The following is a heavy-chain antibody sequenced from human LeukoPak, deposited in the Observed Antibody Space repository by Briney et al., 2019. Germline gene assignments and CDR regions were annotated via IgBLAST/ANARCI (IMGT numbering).Heavy chain of an antibody. Sequence: GGSLRLSCAASGFTFSSYAMSWVRQAPGKGLEWVSAISGSGGSTYYADSVKGRFTISRDNAKNSLYLQMNSLRAEDTALYYCARKVQRSGWSRDYYYMDVWGKGTTVTVSS. CDR3: ARKVQRSGWSRDYYYMDV. D-gene: IGHD6-19*01. CDR2: ISGSGGST. V-gene: IGHV3-23*01. CDR1: GFTFSSYA. J-gene: IGHJ6*03.